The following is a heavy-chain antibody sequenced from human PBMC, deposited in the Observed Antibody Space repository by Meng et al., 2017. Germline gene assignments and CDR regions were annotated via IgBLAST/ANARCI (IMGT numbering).Heavy chain of an antibody. V-gene: IGHV4-59*01. CDR3: ARGDYSSSWYGNY. CDR2: IYYSGST. D-gene: IGHD6-13*01. Sequence: QVQLQESGPGLVKPSETLSLTCTVSGGSISSYYWGWIRQPPGKGLEWIGYIYYSGSTNYNPSLKSRVTISVDTSKNQFSLKLSSVTAADTAVYYCARGDYSSSWYGNYWGQGTLVTVSS. CDR1: GGSISSYY. J-gene: IGHJ4*02.